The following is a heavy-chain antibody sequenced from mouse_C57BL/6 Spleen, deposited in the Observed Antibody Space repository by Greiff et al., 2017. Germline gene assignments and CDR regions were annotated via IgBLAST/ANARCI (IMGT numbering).Heavy chain of an antibody. J-gene: IGHJ3*01. V-gene: IGHV1-80*01. CDR2: IYPGDDDT. CDR1: GYAFSSYW. D-gene: IGHD3-3*01. CDR3: ASLGQAWFAY. Sequence: VQLQQSGAELVKPGASVKISCKTSGYAFSSYWMNWVKQRPGTGLEWIGQIYPGDDDTNYNGKFKGKATLTADKSSSTAYMQLSSLTFEDSAVYFCASLGQAWFAYWGQGTLVTVTA.